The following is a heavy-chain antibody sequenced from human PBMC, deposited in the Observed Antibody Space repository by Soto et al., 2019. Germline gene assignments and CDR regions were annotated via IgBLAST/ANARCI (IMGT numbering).Heavy chain of an antibody. V-gene: IGHV3-66*01. D-gene: IGHD2-2*01. J-gene: IGHJ3*02. Sequence: EVQLVESGGGLVQPGGSLRLSCAASGFTVSSNYMSWVRQAPGKGLEWVSVIYSGGSTYYADPVKGRFTISRDNSKNTLYLQMNSLRAEDTAVYYCARDPRECSSTSCYDAFDIWGQGTMVTVSS. CDR3: ARDPRECSSTSCYDAFDI. CDR1: GFTVSSNY. CDR2: IYSGGST.